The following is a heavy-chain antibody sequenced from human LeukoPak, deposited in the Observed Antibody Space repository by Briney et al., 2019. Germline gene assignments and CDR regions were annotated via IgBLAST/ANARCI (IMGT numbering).Heavy chain of an antibody. CDR2: INPNSGGT. CDR1: GYTFTGCY. CDR3: ARARKILTGFSVFDY. J-gene: IGHJ4*02. V-gene: IGHV1-2*02. Sequence: GASVKVSCKASGYTFTGCYMHWVRQAPGQGLEWMGWINPNSGGTNYAQKFQGRVTMTRDTSISTAYMELSRLRSDDTAVSYCARARKILTGFSVFDYWGQGTLVTVSS. D-gene: IGHD3-9*01.